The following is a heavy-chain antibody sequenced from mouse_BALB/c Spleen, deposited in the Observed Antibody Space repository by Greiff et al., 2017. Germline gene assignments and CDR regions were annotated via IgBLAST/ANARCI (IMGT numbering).Heavy chain of an antibody. V-gene: IGHV5-9-1*01. CDR2: ISSGGSYT. CDR3: ARRGERNYAMDY. J-gene: IGHJ4*01. Sequence: EVMLVESGGGLVKPGGSLKLSCAASGFTFSSYAMSWVRQTPEKRLEWVATISSGGSYTYYPDSVKGRFTISRDNAKNTLYLQMSSLRSEDTAMYYCARRGERNYAMDYWGQGTSVTVSS. CDR1: GFTFSSYA.